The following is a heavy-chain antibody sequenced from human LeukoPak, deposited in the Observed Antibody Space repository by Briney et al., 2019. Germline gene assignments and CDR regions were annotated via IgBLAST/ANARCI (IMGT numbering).Heavy chain of an antibody. Sequence: SETLSLTCTVSGGSISSYYWSWIRQPAGKGLEWIGRVYSSGSTKYNPSLKSRVTMSVDTSKNQFSLKLSSVTAADTAVYYCVRENYDSSGYYSAGGDWFDPWGQGTLVTVSS. CDR1: GGSISSYY. D-gene: IGHD3-22*01. J-gene: IGHJ5*02. CDR2: VYSSGST. V-gene: IGHV4-4*07. CDR3: VRENYDSSGYYSAGGDWFDP.